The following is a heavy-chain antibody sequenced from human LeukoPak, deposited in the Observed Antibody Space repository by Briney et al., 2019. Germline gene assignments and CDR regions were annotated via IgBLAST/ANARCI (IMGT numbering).Heavy chain of an antibody. CDR1: GYSVTSGSY. CDR3: ARNGSSCSSTNCYGTPIDN. CDR2: IYHGGSS. Sequence: PSETLSLTCTVSGYSVTSGSYWGWIRQPPGRGLEWIGSIYHGGSSYYNPSLKSRVTISVDTSKNQFSLRLSSVTAADTAVYYCARNGSSCSSTNCYGTPIDNWGQGALVTVSS. D-gene: IGHD2-2*01. J-gene: IGHJ4*02. V-gene: IGHV4-38-2*02.